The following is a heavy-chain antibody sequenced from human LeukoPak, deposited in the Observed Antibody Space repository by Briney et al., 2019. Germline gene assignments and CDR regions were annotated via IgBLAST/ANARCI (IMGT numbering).Heavy chain of an antibody. CDR2: IYYSGST. CDR3: ARQKELVGATIDY. V-gene: IGHV4-39*01. D-gene: IGHD1-26*01. Sequence: SETLPLTCTVSGGSISSSSYYWGWIRQPPGKGLEWIGSIYYSGSTYYNPSLKSRVTISVDTSKNQFSLKLSSVTAADTAVYYYARQKELVGATIDYWGQGTLVTVSS. J-gene: IGHJ4*02. CDR1: GGSISSSSYY.